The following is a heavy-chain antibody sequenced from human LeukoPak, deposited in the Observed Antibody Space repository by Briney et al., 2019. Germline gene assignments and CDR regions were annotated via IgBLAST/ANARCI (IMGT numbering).Heavy chain of an antibody. Sequence: PGGSLRLSCAASGFTFSSYGMHWVRQAPGKGLGWVAVISYDGSNKYYADSVKGRFTISRDNSKNTLYLQMNSLRAEDTAVYYCARDVSPDDYYFDYWGQGTLVTVSS. V-gene: IGHV3-30*06. D-gene: IGHD3-16*01. CDR3: ARDVSPDDYYFDY. J-gene: IGHJ4*02. CDR1: GFTFSSYG. CDR2: ISYDGSNK.